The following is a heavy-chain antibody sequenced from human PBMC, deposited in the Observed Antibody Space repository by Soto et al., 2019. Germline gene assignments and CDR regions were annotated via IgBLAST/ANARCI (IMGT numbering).Heavy chain of an antibody. Sequence: EASVKVSCKTSGYIFTDNYLHWVRQAPGQGLEWMGWINPKSGVTDFAQNFRGRVTMTRDTAISTAYMELSRLRSDDTAVYYCARAYSGSGSPKFWGQGTLVTVYS. CDR3: ARAYSGSGSPKF. CDR1: GYIFTDNY. CDR2: INPKSGVT. V-gene: IGHV1-2*02. D-gene: IGHD3-10*01. J-gene: IGHJ4*02.